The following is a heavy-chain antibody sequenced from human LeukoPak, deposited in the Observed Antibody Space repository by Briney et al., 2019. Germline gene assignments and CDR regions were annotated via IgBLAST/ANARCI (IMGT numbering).Heavy chain of an antibody. D-gene: IGHD1-1*01. V-gene: IGHV3-21*01. J-gene: IGHJ4*02. Sequence: GGSLRLSCAVSGFTFSRYNMNWVRQAPGKGLEWVSSISSSSMYIFYADSVKGRFTISRDNAKNSLFLQMDSLRAEDTAMYYCARVESSESNCYLDYWGRGTLVTVSS. CDR1: GFTFSRYN. CDR2: ISSSSMYI. CDR3: ARVESSESNCYLDY.